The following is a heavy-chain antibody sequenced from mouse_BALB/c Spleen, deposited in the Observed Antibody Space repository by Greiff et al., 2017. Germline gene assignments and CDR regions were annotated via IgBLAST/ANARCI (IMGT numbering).Heavy chain of an antibody. CDR3: ARSRYDDAMDY. Sequence: DVKVEESGPGLVKPSQSLSLTCTVTGYSITSDYAWNWIRQFPGNKLEWMGYISYSGSTSYNPSLKSRISITRDTSKNQFFLQLNSVTTEDTATYYCARSRYDDAMDYWGQGTSVTVSS. V-gene: IGHV3-2*02. CDR1: GYSITSDYA. CDR2: ISYSGST. D-gene: IGHD2-14*01. J-gene: IGHJ4*01.